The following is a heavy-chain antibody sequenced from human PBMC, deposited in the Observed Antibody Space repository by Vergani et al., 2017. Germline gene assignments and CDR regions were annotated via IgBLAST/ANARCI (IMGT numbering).Heavy chain of an antibody. CDR3: AKDGGMDV. J-gene: IGHJ6*02. Sequence: VQLVESGGGVVQPGGSLRLSCAASGFPFNIYAMSWVRQAPGKGLEWVSTISASGGTTYYADSVKGRFTVSRDNSKSTLYLQMNSLRAEDTAVYYCAKDGGMDVWGQGTTVTVSS. CDR1: GFPFNIYA. V-gene: IGHV3-23*04. CDR2: ISASGGTT.